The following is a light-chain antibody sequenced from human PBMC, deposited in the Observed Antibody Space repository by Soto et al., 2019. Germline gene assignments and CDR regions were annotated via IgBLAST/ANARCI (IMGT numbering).Light chain of an antibody. J-gene: IGKJ2*01. CDR2: LGS. CDR1: RSLLYRNGYNY. Sequence: DIVLTQSPLSLPVTPGEPASISCRSSRSLLYRNGYNYLDWYLQKPGQSPQLLIHLGSYRASGGPRRXXGSGAGTDFTLKISRVEAEDVGVYYCMQALQTPLYTFGQGTRLEIK. V-gene: IGKV2-28*01. CDR3: MQALQTPLYT.